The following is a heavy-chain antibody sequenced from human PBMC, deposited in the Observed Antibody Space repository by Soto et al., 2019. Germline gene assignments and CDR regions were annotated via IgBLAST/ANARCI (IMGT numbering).Heavy chain of an antibody. V-gene: IGHV3-7*05. D-gene: IGHD3-10*01. Sequence: GGSLRLSCAASGFTFSSYWMSWVRQAPGKGLEWVANIKQDGSEKYYVDSVKGRFTISRDNAKNSLYLQMNSLRAEDTAVYYCARSGVITYYYYYYGMDVWGQGTTVTVSS. CDR1: GFTFSSYW. CDR2: IKQDGSEK. CDR3: ARSGVITYYYYYYGMDV. J-gene: IGHJ6*02.